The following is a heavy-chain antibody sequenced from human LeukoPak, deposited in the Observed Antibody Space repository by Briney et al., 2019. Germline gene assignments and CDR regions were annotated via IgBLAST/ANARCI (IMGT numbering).Heavy chain of an antibody. V-gene: IGHV3-49*03. D-gene: IGHD1-20*01. Sequence: PGGSLRLSCSASGFTFGDYPMSWFRQAPGKGLEWVGFIRGKVHGGTTEYAASVKGRFTISGDDSKSIAYLQMNSLKTEDTAVYYCTRGNWNPGYWGQGTLVTVSS. CDR3: TRGNWNPGY. CDR2: IRGKVHGGTT. CDR1: GFTFGDYP. J-gene: IGHJ4*02.